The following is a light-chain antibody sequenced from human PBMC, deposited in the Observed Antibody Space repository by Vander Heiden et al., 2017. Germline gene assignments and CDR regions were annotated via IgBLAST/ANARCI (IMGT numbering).Light chain of an antibody. Sequence: SYELTQPPSVSVSPGQTARITCSGDKLGDKYAYWYQQKPGQSPVLVIYQDNKRPSGIPERFSGSNSGNTATLTISGTQAMDEAVYYCQAWDSSTGVFGTGTKVTVL. V-gene: IGLV3-1*01. CDR1: KLGDKY. CDR2: QDN. J-gene: IGLJ1*01. CDR3: QAWDSSTGV.